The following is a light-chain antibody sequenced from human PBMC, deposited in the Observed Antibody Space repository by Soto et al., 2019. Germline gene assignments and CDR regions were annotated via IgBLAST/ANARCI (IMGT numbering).Light chain of an antibody. V-gene: IGKV4-1*01. CDR3: QQYYDIPFT. Sequence: DIVMTQSPDFLAVSLGERATINCKSSRSVLYNSNNKNHLAWYQQKAGQPPKLLITWVSARESGVPDRSSGSGSGTDFTLTITSLQAEDVAVYYCQQYYDIPFTFGPGTKVDIK. CDR1: RSVLYNSNNKNH. J-gene: IGKJ3*01. CDR2: WVS.